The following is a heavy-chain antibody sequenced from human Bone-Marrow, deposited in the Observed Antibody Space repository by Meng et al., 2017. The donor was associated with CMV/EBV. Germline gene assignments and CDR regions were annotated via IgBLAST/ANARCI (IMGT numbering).Heavy chain of an antibody. J-gene: IGHJ3*02. CDR3: AKGVPLRFLEWLLSNAFDI. V-gene: IGHV3-23*01. Sequence: GESLKISCAASGFTFSSYAMSWVRQAPGKGLGWVSAISGSGGSTYYADSVKGRFTISRDNSKNTLYLQMNSLRAEDTAVYYCAKGVPLRFLEWLLSNAFDIWGQGTMVTFSS. CDR2: ISGSGGST. CDR1: GFTFSSYA. D-gene: IGHD3-3*01.